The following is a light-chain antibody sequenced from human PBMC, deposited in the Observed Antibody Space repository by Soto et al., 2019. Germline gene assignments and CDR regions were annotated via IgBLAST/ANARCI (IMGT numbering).Light chain of an antibody. CDR2: LNN. V-gene: IGLV1-40*01. Sequence: QSVLTQPPSVSGAPGQRFTISCNGSRPTLGANYDVHWYQHLPGTAPKLLTYLNNNRPSGVPDRFSGSKSGTSASLVITGLQAEDEAEYYCQSYDSSLSVPVFGGGTKLTVL. J-gene: IGLJ2*01. CDR3: QSYDSSLSVPV. CDR1: RPTLGANYD.